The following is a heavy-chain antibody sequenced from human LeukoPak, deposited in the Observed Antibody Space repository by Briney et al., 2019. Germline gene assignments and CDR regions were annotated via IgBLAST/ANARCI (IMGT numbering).Heavy chain of an antibody. CDR3: ARPYYYDSRIDP. J-gene: IGHJ5*02. V-gene: IGHV4-30-4*01. CDR2: MYYSGST. Sequence: SETLSLTCTVSGGSVTSDYWSWLRQPPGKGLEWIAYMYYSGSTYYNPSLKSRVTMSADTSKYQLSLKLSSVTAADTAVYYCARPYYYDSRIDPWGQGILVTVSS. CDR1: GGSVTSDY. D-gene: IGHD3-22*01.